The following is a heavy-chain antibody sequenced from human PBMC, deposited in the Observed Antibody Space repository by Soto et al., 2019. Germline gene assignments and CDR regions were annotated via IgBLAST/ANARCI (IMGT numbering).Heavy chain of an antibody. D-gene: IGHD6-19*01. V-gene: IGHV3-23*01. CDR2: SIASGRSR. CDR1: GIEFSHYV. J-gene: IGHJ6*02. CDR3: AKSQEAVAHLGMGV. Sequence: GGSQRLSCVASGIEFSHYVMSWVRHAPGKGLEWVSISIASGRSRYPADSVKGRFTISRDNSKNTLYLQMNSLRAEDTAVYYCAKSQEAVAHLGMGVWGRGTTVTVAS.